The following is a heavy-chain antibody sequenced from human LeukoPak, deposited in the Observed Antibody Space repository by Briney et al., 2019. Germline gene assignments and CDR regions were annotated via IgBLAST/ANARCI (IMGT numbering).Heavy chain of an antibody. CDR2: IYYSGST. J-gene: IGHJ4*02. CDR1: GGSISSYY. CDR3: ARALRKTAMGQFDY. V-gene: IGHV4-59*01. D-gene: IGHD5-18*01. Sequence: SETLSFTCTVSGGSISSYYWSWIRQPPGKGLEWIGYIYYSGSTNYNPSLKSRVTISVDTSKNQFSLKLSSVTAADTAVYYCARALRKTAMGQFDYWGQGTLVTVSS.